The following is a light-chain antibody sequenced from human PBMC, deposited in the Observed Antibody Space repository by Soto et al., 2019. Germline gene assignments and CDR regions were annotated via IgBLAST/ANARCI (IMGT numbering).Light chain of an antibody. CDR3: QQYRSRPLIT. J-gene: IGKJ5*01. V-gene: IGKV3-20*01. CDR1: QSVSMSY. CDR2: GAS. Sequence: EIVLTQSPGTLSLSPGERATLSCRASQSVSMSYLAWYQQQPGQAPRLLIYGASSRATGIPDRFSGSGSGTDFNLTISRREPEDFAGYYWQQYRSRPLITFGRGTGLDIK.